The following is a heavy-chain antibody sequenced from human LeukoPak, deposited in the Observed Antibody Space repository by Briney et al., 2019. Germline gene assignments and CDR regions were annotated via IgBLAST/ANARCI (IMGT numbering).Heavy chain of an antibody. CDR1: GYTFTSYY. D-gene: IGHD3-10*01. CDR2: INPSGGST. V-gene: IGHV1-46*01. CDR3: ARRRYGSGTYNWFDP. J-gene: IGHJ5*02. Sequence: GASVKVSCKASGYTFTSYYMHWVRQAPGQGLEWMGIINPSGGSTSYAQKFQGRVTMTRDMSTSTVYMELSSLRSEDTAVYYCARRRYGSGTYNWFDPWGQGTLVTVSS.